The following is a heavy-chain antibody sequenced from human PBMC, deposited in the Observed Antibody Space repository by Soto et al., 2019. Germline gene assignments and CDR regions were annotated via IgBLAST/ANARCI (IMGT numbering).Heavy chain of an antibody. V-gene: IGHV4-31*03. CDR1: GGSISSGGYY. D-gene: IGHD2-15*01. CDR3: ARDLSGGYCSGGSCHPTTIGPAFDP. J-gene: IGHJ5*02. CDR2: IYYSGST. Sequence: SETLSLTCTVSGGSISSGGYYWSWIRQHPGKGLEWIGYIYYSGSTYYNPSLKSRVTKSVDTSKNQFSLKLSSVTAGDTAVYYCARDLSGGYCSGGSCHPTTIGPAFDPWGQGTLVTV.